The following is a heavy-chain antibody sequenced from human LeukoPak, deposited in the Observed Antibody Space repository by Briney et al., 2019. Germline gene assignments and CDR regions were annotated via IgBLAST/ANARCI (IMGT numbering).Heavy chain of an antibody. D-gene: IGHD6-13*01. J-gene: IGHJ6*02. V-gene: IGHV1-18*01. CDR3: ARDRGGAAAVTNYYYYGMDV. Sequence: ASVKVSCKASGYTFTSYGISWVRQAPGQGLEWMGWISAYNGNTNYAQKLQGRVTMTTDTSTSTAYMELRSLRSDDTAVYYCARDRGGAAAVTNYYYYGMDVWGQGTTVTVSS. CDR1: GYTFTSYG. CDR2: ISAYNGNT.